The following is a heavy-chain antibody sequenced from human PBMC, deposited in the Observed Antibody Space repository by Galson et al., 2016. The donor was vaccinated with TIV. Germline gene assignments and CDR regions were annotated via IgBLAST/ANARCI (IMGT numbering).Heavy chain of an antibody. CDR1: GYNFANSG. Sequence: SVKVSCKASGYNFANSGITWVRLAPGQGLEWMGWISAYNGHKNYAQKVQDGLTLTTDPSTSPAYMELRSLRSDASAVYFCASDRSNLLQGLSLDSWGQGTLVTVSS. D-gene: IGHD5-24*01. V-gene: IGHV1-18*01. CDR2: ISAYNGHK. CDR3: ASDRSNLLQGLSLDS. J-gene: IGHJ4*02.